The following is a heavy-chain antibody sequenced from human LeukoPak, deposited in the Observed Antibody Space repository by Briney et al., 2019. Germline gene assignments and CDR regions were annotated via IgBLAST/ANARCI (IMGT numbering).Heavy chain of an antibody. CDR2: ISYDGSNK. CDR3: ARDPSSSGWYESGYFQH. V-gene: IGHV3-30*04. D-gene: IGHD6-19*01. J-gene: IGHJ1*01. CDR1: GFTFSSYA. Sequence: GGSPRLSCAASGFTFSSYAMHWVRQAPGKGLEWVAVISYDGSNKYYADSVKGRFTISRDNSKNTLYLQMNSLRAEDTAVYYCARDPSSSGWYESGYFQHWGQGTLVTVSS.